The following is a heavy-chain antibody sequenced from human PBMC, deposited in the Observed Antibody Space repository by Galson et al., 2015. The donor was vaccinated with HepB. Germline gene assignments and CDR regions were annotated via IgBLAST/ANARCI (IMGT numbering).Heavy chain of an antibody. V-gene: IGHV3-73*01. Sequence: SLRLSCAASGVTFSGSAMHWVRQASGQGLEWVGRIRSKANSYATAYAASVKGRFTISRDDSKNTAYLQMNSLKTEDTAVYYCTTPRGFGDLPWFDPWGQGTLVTVSS. CDR3: TTPRGFGDLPWFDP. CDR2: IRSKANSYAT. CDR1: GVTFSGSA. D-gene: IGHD3-10*01. J-gene: IGHJ5*02.